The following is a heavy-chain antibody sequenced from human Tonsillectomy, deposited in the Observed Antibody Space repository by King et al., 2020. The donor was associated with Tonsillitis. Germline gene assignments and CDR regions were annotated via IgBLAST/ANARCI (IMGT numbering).Heavy chain of an antibody. CDR2: ISYSGNT. Sequence: VQLQESGPGLVKPSETLSLTCIVSGDSIINYYWSWIRQPPGKGLEWVGFISYSGNTNYNPSRKSRVTVSADTSKNEFSLKLSAVIAADTAVYYCARHTIAAAGHGIDYWGQGILVTVSS. D-gene: IGHD6-13*01. CDR3: ARHTIAAAGHGIDY. CDR1: GDSIINYY. J-gene: IGHJ4*02. V-gene: IGHV4-59*08.